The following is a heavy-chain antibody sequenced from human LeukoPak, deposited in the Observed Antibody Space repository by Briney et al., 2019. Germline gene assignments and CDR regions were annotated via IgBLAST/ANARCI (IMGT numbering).Heavy chain of an antibody. J-gene: IGHJ2*01. CDR1: GFTFSSYS. Sequence: PGGSLRLSCAASGFTFSSYSMNWVRPAPGKGLEWVAFIRYDGSNKYYADSVKGRFTISRDNSKNTLYLQMNSLRAEDTAVYYCAKGQGYCSSTSCHWYFDLWGRGTLVAVSS. CDR2: IRYDGSNK. D-gene: IGHD2-2*01. V-gene: IGHV3-30*02. CDR3: AKGQGYCSSTSCHWYFDL.